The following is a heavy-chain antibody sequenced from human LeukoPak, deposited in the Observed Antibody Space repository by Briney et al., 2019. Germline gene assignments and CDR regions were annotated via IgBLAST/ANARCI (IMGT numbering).Heavy chain of an antibody. CDR3: ARREAAAGVGDY. CDR2: MNPNSGNT. V-gene: IGHV1-8*03. D-gene: IGHD6-13*01. CDR1: GYTFTSYD. Sequence: ASVKVSCKASGYTFTSYDINWVRQATGQGLEWMGWMNPNSGNTGYAQKFQGRVTITRNTSISTAYMELSSLRSEDTAVYYCARREAAAGVGDYWGQGTLVTVSS. J-gene: IGHJ4*02.